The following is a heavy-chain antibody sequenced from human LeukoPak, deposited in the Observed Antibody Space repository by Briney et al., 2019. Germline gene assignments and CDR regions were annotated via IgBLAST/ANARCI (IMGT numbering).Heavy chain of an antibody. Sequence: GASVKVSCKASGYTFSGSYIHWGRQAPGQGLEWMGWIHIYRGNTNYAQKFQGRVTMTTDTSTSTVYMEVRGLRSDDTAMYYCARDVGITVADSFDPWGQGTLVTVSS. CDR1: GYTFSGSY. J-gene: IGHJ5*02. CDR2: IHIYRGNT. V-gene: IGHV1-18*04. CDR3: ARDVGITVADSFDP. D-gene: IGHD6-13*01.